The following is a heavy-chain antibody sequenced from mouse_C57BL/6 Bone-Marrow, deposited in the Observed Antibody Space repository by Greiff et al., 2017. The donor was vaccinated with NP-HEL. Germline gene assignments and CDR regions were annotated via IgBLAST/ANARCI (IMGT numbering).Heavy chain of an antibody. D-gene: IGHD1-1*01. CDR2: IRNKANGYTT. CDR3: ARYNYGSGRYFDV. CDR1: GFTFTDYY. Sequence: DVKLVESGGGLVQPGGSLSLSCAASGFTFTDYYMSWVRQPPGKALEWLGFIRNKANGYTTEYSASVKGRFTISRDNSPSSLYLQMNALRAEDSATYYCARYNYGSGRYFDVWGTGTTVTVSS. V-gene: IGHV7-3*01. J-gene: IGHJ1*03.